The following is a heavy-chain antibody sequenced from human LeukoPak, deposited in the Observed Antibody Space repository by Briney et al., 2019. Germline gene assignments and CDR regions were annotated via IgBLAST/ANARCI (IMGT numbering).Heavy chain of an antibody. CDR1: GFTFSSYA. J-gene: IGHJ4*02. D-gene: IGHD3-10*01. CDR3: AKVYYYGSGSYRPRYFDY. CDR2: ISGSGGST. Sequence: GGSLRFSCAASGFTFSSYAMSWVRQAPGKGLEWVSAISGSGGSTYYADSVKGRFTISRDNSKNTLYLQMNSLRAEDTAVYYCAKVYYYGSGSYRPRYFDYWGQGTLVTVSS. V-gene: IGHV3-23*01.